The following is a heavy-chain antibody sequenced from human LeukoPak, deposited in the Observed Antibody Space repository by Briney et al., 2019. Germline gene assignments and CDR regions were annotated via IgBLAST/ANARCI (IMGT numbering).Heavy chain of an antibody. V-gene: IGHV3-49*04. CDR3: TRGQVGSSGW. Sequence: GGSLRLSCTASGFTFGDYAMSWVRQVPGKGLEWVGFIRSKAYGGTAEYAASVKGRFTISRDDSKSIAYLQMNSLKTEDTAIYYCTRGQVGSSGWWGQGTMVTVSS. CDR2: IRSKAYGGTA. CDR1: GFTFGDYA. D-gene: IGHD6-19*01. J-gene: IGHJ3*01.